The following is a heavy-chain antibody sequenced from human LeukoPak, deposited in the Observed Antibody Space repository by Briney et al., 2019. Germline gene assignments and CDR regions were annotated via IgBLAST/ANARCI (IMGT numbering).Heavy chain of an antibody. Sequence: GASVKVSCKASGYTFTGYYMHWVRQAPGQGLEWMGWINPNSGGTNYAQKFQGRVTMTRDTSISTAYMELSRLRSDDTAVYYCARDLSYAYGSGSYYLPFDYWGQGTLVTVSS. J-gene: IGHJ4*02. CDR3: ARDLSYAYGSGSYYLPFDY. CDR2: INPNSGGT. CDR1: GYTFTGYY. D-gene: IGHD3-10*01. V-gene: IGHV1-2*02.